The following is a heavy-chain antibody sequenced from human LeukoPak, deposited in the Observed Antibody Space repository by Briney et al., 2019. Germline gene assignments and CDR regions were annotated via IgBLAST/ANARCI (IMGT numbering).Heavy chain of an antibody. CDR2: MYPGDSDI. V-gene: IGHV5-51*01. CDR1: GYTFSTSW. CDR3: ARSFFNYHDILTGYPPAFDY. Sequence: GESLKISCRASGYTFSTSWIAWVRQMPGKGLEWMGFMYPGDSDIKYSPSFQGQVTMSADKSISTAYLQWSSLKASDTAMYYCARSFFNYHDILTGYPPAFDYWGQGTLVTVSS. J-gene: IGHJ4*02. D-gene: IGHD3-9*01.